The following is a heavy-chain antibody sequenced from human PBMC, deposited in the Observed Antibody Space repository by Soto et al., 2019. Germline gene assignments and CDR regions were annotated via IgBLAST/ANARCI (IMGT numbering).Heavy chain of an antibody. CDR3: ARGHFNSSAYFDS. V-gene: IGHV1-18*01. J-gene: IGHJ4*02. D-gene: IGHD3-22*01. CDR2: ISAYNGNT. CDR1: GYAFTNYA. Sequence: QVQLVQSGAEVKKPGASVKVSCKASGYAFTNYAISWVRQAPGQGLEWMGWISAYNGNTNYAQELKGRVTMTTDTTTSKDYMVLRSLRSDDTAVDYCARGHFNSSAYFDSRGPGTMVTLST.